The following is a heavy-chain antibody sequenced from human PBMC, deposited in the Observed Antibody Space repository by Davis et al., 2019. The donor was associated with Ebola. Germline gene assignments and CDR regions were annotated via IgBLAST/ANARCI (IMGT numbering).Heavy chain of an antibody. Sequence: GESLKISCAASGFTFDDYAMHWVRQAPGKGLVWVSRINSDGSSTSYADSVKGRFTISRDNAKNSLYLQMNSLRDEDMAVYYCARGPSTGNSFTYWGQGTLVTVSS. CDR2: INSDGSST. J-gene: IGHJ4*02. V-gene: IGHV3-74*01. D-gene: IGHD6-13*01. CDR3: ARGPSTGNSFTY. CDR1: GFTFDDYA.